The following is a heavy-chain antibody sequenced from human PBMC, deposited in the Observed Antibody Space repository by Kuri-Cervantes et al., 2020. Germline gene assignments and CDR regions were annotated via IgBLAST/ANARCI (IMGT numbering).Heavy chain of an antibody. Sequence: SLKISCAASGFTFDDYAMHWVRQAPGKGLEWVSGISWNSGSIGYADAVKGRFTISRDNAKNPMYPQMNSLRAEDTAVYYCAREGQGYCSSTSCPFDYWGQGTLVTVSS. CDR3: AREGQGYCSSTSCPFDY. V-gene: IGHV3-9*01. CDR1: GFTFDDYA. D-gene: IGHD2-2*01. J-gene: IGHJ4*02. CDR2: ISWNSGSI.